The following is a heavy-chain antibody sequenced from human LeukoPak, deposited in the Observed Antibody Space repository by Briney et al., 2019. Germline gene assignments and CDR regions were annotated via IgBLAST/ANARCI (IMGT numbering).Heavy chain of an antibody. Sequence: GGSLRLSCAASGFTFSSSWMFWVRQAPGKGLEWVASINSDGSERYYADVVKGRFTISRDNAKNSLYLQISSLRAEDTAVYYCARSSYSSSSSVWGQGTMVTVSS. V-gene: IGHV3-7*03. J-gene: IGHJ3*01. D-gene: IGHD6-6*01. CDR1: GFTFSSSW. CDR3: ARSSYSSSSSV. CDR2: INSDGSER.